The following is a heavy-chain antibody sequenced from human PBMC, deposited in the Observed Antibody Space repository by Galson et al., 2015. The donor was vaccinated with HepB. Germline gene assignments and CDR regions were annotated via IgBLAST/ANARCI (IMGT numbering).Heavy chain of an antibody. J-gene: IGHJ4*02. CDR3: ALRGDLGYCSGGSCYSHFDY. Sequence: SLRLSCAASGFTFSSYAMSWVRQAPGKGLEWVSAISGSGGSTYYADSVKGRFTISRDNSKNTLYLQMNSLRAEDTAVYYCALRGDLGYCSGGSCYSHFDYWGQGTLVTVSS. CDR2: ISGSGGST. V-gene: IGHV3-23*01. CDR1: GFTFSSYA. D-gene: IGHD2-15*01.